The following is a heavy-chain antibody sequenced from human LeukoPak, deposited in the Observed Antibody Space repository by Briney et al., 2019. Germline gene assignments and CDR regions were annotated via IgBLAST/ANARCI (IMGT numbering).Heavy chain of an antibody. CDR3: ARAESSGWYHEFDY. V-gene: IGHV3-21*01. Sequence: GGSLRLSCAASGFTFSSYSMNWVRQAPGKGLEWVSSISSSSSYIYYADSVKGRFTISRDNTKNSLYLQMNSLRAEDTAVYYCARAESSGWYHEFDYWGQGTLVAVSS. CDR1: GFTFSSYS. J-gene: IGHJ4*02. D-gene: IGHD6-19*01. CDR2: ISSSSSYI.